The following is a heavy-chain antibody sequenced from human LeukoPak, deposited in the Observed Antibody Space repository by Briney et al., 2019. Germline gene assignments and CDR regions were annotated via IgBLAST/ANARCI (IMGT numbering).Heavy chain of an antibody. D-gene: IGHD4-17*01. Sequence: GGSLRLSCAASGFTFIKYAMTWVRQAPGKGLEWVSGISGSGSSTYYGDSVKGRFTISRDNSKNTLYLQMDSLRVEDTAVYYCAKRYGDYEGNWGQGTLVTVSS. CDR1: GFTFIKYA. CDR2: ISGSGSST. J-gene: IGHJ4*02. V-gene: IGHV3-23*01. CDR3: AKRYGDYEGN.